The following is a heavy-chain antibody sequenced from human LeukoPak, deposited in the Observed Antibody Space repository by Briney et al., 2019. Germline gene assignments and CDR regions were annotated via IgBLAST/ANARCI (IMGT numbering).Heavy chain of an antibody. CDR1: GFTFSSYA. CDR3: ARDRGYSPWYYFDY. CDR2: ITYDGSNK. D-gene: IGHD5-18*01. Sequence: GGSLRLSCAASGFTFSSYAMHWVRQAPGKGLEWVAVITYDGSNKYYADSVKGRFTISRDNSKNTLYLQMNSLRAEDTAVYYCARDRGYSPWYYFDYWGQGTLVTVSS. V-gene: IGHV3-30-3*01. J-gene: IGHJ4*02.